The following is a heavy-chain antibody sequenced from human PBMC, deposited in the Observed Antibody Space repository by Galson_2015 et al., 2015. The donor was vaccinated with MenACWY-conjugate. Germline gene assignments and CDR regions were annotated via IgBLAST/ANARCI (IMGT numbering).Heavy chain of an antibody. Sequence: SVKVSCKASGGTFSSYAISWVRQAPGQGLEWMGGIIPIFGTANYAQKFQGRVTITADESTSTAYMELSSLRSEDTAVYYCARGGQLVRGYYYYGMDVWGRGTTVTVSS. CDR3: ARGGQLVRGYYYYGMDV. CDR1: GGTFSSYA. CDR2: IIPIFGTA. V-gene: IGHV1-69*13. D-gene: IGHD6-6*01. J-gene: IGHJ6*02.